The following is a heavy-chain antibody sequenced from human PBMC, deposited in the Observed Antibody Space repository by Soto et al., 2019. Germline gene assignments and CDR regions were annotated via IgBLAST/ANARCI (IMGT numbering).Heavy chain of an antibody. J-gene: IGHJ6*03. V-gene: IGHV1-46*03. CDR3: ARDDPGIAAAGYYMDV. Sequence: ASVKVSCKASGYTFTSYYMHWVRQAPGQGLEWMGIINPSGGSTSYAQKFQGRVTMTRDTSTSTVYMELSSLRSEDTAVYYCARDDPGIAAAGYYMDVWGKGTTVTVS. D-gene: IGHD6-13*01. CDR2: INPSGGST. CDR1: GYTFTSYY.